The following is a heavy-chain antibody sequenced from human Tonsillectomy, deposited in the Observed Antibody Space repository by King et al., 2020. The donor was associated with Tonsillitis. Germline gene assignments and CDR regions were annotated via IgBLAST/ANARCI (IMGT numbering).Heavy chain of an antibody. V-gene: IGHV3-30*18. CDR1: GFTFGTYG. J-gene: IGHJ6*02. D-gene: IGHD1-1*01. CDR3: AKSKRDWNHEIYYYGMDV. CDR2: ILYDGSMK. Sequence: VQLVESGGGGVQPGGSLRLSCAASGFTFGTYGMHWVRPAPGKGLGWVAVILYDGSMKYYADSVKGRFSISRDNSKNTLYLQMKGLRPEDTAVYYCAKSKRDWNHEIYYYGMDVWGQGTTVTVSS.